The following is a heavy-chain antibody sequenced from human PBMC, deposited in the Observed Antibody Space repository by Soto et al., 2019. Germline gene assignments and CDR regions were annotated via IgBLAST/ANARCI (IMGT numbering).Heavy chain of an antibody. CDR2: ISYDGSNK. J-gene: IGHJ4*02. D-gene: IGHD2-2*01. CDR1: GFTFSSYA. Sequence: GGSLILSCAASGFTFSSYAMHWVRQAPGKGLEWVAVISYDGSNKYYADSVKGRFTISRDNSKNTLYLQMNSLRAEDTAVYYCEREGVPAAIDYWGQGTLVTVSS. CDR3: EREGVPAAIDY. V-gene: IGHV3-30*04.